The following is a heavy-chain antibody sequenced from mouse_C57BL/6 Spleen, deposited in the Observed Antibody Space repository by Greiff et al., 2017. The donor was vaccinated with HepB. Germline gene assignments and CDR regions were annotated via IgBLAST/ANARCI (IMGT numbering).Heavy chain of an antibody. V-gene: IGHV1-39*01. CDR2: INPNYGTT. CDR1: GYSFTDYN. Sequence: VQLQQSGPELVKPGASVKISCKASGYSFTDYNMNWVKQSNGKSLEWIGVINPNYGTTSYNQKFKGKATLTVDQSSSTAYMQLNSLTSEDSAVYYCASPCYYGGSAWFAYWGQGTLVTVSA. D-gene: IGHD1-1*01. CDR3: ASPCYYGGSAWFAY. J-gene: IGHJ3*01.